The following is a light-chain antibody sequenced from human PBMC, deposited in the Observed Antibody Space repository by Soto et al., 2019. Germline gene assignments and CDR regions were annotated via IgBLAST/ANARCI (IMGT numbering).Light chain of an antibody. CDR1: SSNIGNNA. Sequence: QLVLTQPPSVSEAPSQRVNISCSGTSSNIGNNAVNWYQQLPGKAPKLLIYYDDLLPSGVSDRFSGSKSGTSASLAISGLQSEDEADYYCAAWDDVLNGAVFGRGTKLTVL. J-gene: IGLJ3*02. V-gene: IGLV1-36*01. CDR2: YDD. CDR3: AAWDDVLNGAV.